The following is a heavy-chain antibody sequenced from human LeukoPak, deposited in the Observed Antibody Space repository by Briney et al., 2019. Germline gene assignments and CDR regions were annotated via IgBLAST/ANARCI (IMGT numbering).Heavy chain of an antibody. CDR1: GFTFSSYG. CDR3: AKEPVDVTHQDTSTPF. Sequence: GGSLRLSCAASGFTFSSYGMHWVRQATGKGLEWVAVIWYDGSNKYYADSVKGRFTISRDNSKNTLYLQMNRLRAEDTAMYYCAKEPVDVTHQDTSTPFGGRGTLVTVSS. CDR2: IWYDGSNK. D-gene: IGHD5-18*01. V-gene: IGHV3-33*06. J-gene: IGHJ1*01.